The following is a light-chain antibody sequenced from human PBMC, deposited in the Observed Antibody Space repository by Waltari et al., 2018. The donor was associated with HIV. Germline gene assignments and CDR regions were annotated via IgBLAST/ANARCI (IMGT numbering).Light chain of an antibody. V-gene: IGLV1-44*01. CDR1: CPNIGIIS. Sequence: QSVLTQPPSASGTPGPRVTMSCSVGCPNIGIISVNWYQPLPETSPRLLIFRNGQRPSGVPDRFSASKSGTSASLAISGLQSEDEAEYYCAVWDDSLSEYVFGPGTRLTVL. CDR3: AVWDDSLSEYV. J-gene: IGLJ1*01. CDR2: RNG.